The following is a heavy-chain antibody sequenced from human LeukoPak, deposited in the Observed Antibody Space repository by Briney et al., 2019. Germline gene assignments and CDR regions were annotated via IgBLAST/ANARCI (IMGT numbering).Heavy chain of an antibody. Sequence: GGSLRLSCAASGFTVSSNYMSWVRQAPGKGLEWVSVIYSGGSTYYADSVKGRFTISRDNSKNTLYLQMNSLRAEDTAVYYCAKVARTFYAFDIWGQGTMVTVSS. CDR3: AKVARTFYAFDI. V-gene: IGHV3-53*01. J-gene: IGHJ3*02. D-gene: IGHD3-16*01. CDR2: IYSGGST. CDR1: GFTVSSNY.